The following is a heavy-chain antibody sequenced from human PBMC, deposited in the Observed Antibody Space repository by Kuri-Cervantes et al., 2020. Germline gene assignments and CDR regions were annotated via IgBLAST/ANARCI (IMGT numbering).Heavy chain of an antibody. D-gene: IGHD5-18*01. CDR3: ARGGYSYGPTRITYGMDV. CDR2: IGTAGDT. V-gene: IGHV3-13*01. Sequence: GGSLRLSCAASGFTFSSYAMSWVRQAPGKGLEWVSAIGTAGDTYYPGSVKGRFTISRENAKNSLYLQMNSLRAGDTAVYYCARGGYSYGPTRITYGMDVWGQGTTVTVSS. CDR1: GFTFSSYA. J-gene: IGHJ6*02.